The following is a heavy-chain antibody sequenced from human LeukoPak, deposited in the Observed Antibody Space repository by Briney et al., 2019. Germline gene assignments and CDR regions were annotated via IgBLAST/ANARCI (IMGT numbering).Heavy chain of an antibody. CDR2: VNPYNGDT. CDR3: TRGGVNNNLLDF. V-gene: IGHV1-18*01. D-gene: IGHD3-10*01. Sequence: GASVKVSCKPSGYPFTASGLTWIRQAPGQGLEWMGWVNPYNGDTAYAQSLQGRVTMTTDTSTNTAYMEVRSLRSDDTAVYYCTRGGVNNNLLDFWGQGTVVTVSS. J-gene: IGHJ4*02. CDR1: GYPFTASG.